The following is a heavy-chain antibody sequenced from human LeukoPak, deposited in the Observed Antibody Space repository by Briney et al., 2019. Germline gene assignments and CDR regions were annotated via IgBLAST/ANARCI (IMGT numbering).Heavy chain of an antibody. Sequence: GGSLRLSCAASRFTFSSYAMSWVRQAPGKGLEWVSAISGSGGSTYYADSVKGRFTISRDNSKNTLYLQMNSLRAEDTAVYYCAKGFHLRGGSYPSADYYFDYWGQGTLVTVSS. V-gene: IGHV3-23*01. J-gene: IGHJ4*02. CDR3: AKGFHLRGGSYPSADYYFDY. CDR1: RFTFSSYA. D-gene: IGHD1-26*01. CDR2: ISGSGGST.